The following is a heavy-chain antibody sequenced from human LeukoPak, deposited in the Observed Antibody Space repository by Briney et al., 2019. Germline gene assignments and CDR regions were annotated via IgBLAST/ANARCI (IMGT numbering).Heavy chain of an antibody. Sequence: SETLSLTCTVSGGSISSGGYYWSWIRQHPGKGLEWIGYIYYSGSTYYKPSLKSRVTISVDTSKNQFSLKLSSVTAADTAVYYCARAHYDFWSGYYTPFDYWGQGTLVTVSS. J-gene: IGHJ4*02. CDR2: IYYSGST. CDR3: ARAHYDFWSGYYTPFDY. V-gene: IGHV4-31*03. CDR1: GGSISSGGYY. D-gene: IGHD3-3*01.